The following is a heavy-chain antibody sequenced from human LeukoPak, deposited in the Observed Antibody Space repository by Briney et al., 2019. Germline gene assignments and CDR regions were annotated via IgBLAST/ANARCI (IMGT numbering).Heavy chain of an antibody. CDR2: LNPSGGST. D-gene: IGHD6-13*01. J-gene: IGHJ6*04. V-gene: IGHV1-46*03. CDR3: AREASAAAKMDV. CDR1: GYTFTSYY. Sequence: GSSVKVSCKASGYTFTSYYMHWVRQAPGQGLEWMGILNPSGGSTSYAQKFQGRVTMTRDTSTSTVYMELSSLRSEDTAVYYCAREASAAAKMDVWGKGTTVTVSS.